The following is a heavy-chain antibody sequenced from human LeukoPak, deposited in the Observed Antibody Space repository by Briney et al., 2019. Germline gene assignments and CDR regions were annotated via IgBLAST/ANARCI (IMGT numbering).Heavy chain of an antibody. V-gene: IGHV3-23*01. CDR1: GFTFSSYP. J-gene: IGHJ4*02. CDR3: ARDVGITVGATDY. Sequence: QPGRSLRLSCAASGFTFSSYPMTWVRQAPGKGLDWVSTIGDSGGNTFYADSVKGRFTISRDNSKYTLFLQMISLRAEDTAVYYCARDVGITVGATDYWGQGALVTVSS. D-gene: IGHD1-26*01. CDR2: IGDSGGNT.